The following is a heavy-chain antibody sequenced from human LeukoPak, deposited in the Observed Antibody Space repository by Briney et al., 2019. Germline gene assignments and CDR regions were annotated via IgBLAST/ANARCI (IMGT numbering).Heavy chain of an antibody. Sequence: TGGSLRLSCAASRFSFSAYPMGWVRRAPGKGLEWVSGISASGDVTFRADPVKGRFTISRDNSKNTLYLQMNSLRAEDTAEYYCAKSLLTTASGTGRAFDIWGQGTMVTVSS. CDR2: ISASGDVT. D-gene: IGHD1-26*01. CDR3: AKSLLTTASGTGRAFDI. CDR1: RFSFSAYP. V-gene: IGHV3-23*01. J-gene: IGHJ3*02.